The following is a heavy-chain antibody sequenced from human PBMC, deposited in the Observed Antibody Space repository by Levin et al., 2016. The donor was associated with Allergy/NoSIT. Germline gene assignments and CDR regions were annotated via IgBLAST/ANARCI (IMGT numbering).Heavy chain of an antibody. Sequence: ASVKVSCKASGYTFTTNYFHWVRQAPGQGLEWMGIINPSGGSTSYAQKFQGRVTMTRDTSTSTVYMDLSSLRSEDTAVYYCARSLRSYDAFDIWGPRDNGHRLF. CDR2: INPSGGST. CDR3: ARSLRSYDAFDI. J-gene: IGHJ3*02. V-gene: IGHV1-46*03. CDR1: GYTFTTNY. D-gene: IGHD3-16*01.